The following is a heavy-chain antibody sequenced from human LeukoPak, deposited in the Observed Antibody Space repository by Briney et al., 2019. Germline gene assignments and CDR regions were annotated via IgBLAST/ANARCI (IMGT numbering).Heavy chain of an antibody. J-gene: IGHJ4*02. CDR1: GGSISSYY. V-gene: IGHV4-59*12. CDR2: IYYSGST. CDR3: ARVPTITFFDY. Sequence: SETLSLTCTVSGGSISSYYWSWIRQPPGKGLEWIGYIYYSGSTNYNPSLKSRVTISVDTSKNQFSLKLTSVTAADTAVYYCARVPTITFFDYWGQGTLVTVSS. D-gene: IGHD3-10*01.